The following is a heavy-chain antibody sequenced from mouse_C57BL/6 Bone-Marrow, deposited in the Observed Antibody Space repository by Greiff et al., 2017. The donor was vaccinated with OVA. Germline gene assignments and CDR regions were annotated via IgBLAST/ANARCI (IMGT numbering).Heavy chain of an antibody. V-gene: IGHV5-17*01. J-gene: IGHJ1*03. CDR1: GFTFSDYG. CDR3: AMNYYGSSSYWYFDV. Sequence: EVQGVESGGGLVKPGGSLKLSCAASGFTFSDYGMHWVRQAPEKGLEWVAYISSGSSTIYYADTVKGRFTISRDNAKNTLFLQMTSLRSEDTAMYYCAMNYYGSSSYWYFDVWGTGTTVTVSS. CDR2: ISSGSSTI. D-gene: IGHD1-1*01.